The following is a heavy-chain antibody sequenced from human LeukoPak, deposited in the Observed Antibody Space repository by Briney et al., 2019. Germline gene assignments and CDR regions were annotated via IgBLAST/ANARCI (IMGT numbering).Heavy chain of an antibody. V-gene: IGHV4-4*02. Sequence: SGTLSLTCAVSGGSISSSNWWSWVRQPPGKGLEWIGEIYHSGSTNYNPSLKSRVTISVDKSKSQFSLKLSSVTAADTAVYYCARVPSYYYDSSGYYKDYWGQGTLVTVSS. CDR2: IYHSGST. CDR1: GGSISSSNW. J-gene: IGHJ4*02. D-gene: IGHD3-22*01. CDR3: ARVPSYYYDSSGYYKDY.